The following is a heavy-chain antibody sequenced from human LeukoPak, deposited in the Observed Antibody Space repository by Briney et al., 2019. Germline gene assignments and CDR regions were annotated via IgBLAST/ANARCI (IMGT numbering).Heavy chain of an antibody. CDR2: LNPNSGGK. CDR1: VYSLTAYY. D-gene: IGHD3-16*01. J-gene: IGHJ3*02. CDR3: ARVASLGGAFDI. V-gene: IGHV1-2*02. Sequence: ASVNVSCKASVYSLTAYYIHWVRQAPGQDLEWMGWLNPNSGGKNYAQNFQGRVTMTRDTSTSTAYMELTRLKSDDTAVYYCARVASLGGAFDIWGQGTMVTVSP.